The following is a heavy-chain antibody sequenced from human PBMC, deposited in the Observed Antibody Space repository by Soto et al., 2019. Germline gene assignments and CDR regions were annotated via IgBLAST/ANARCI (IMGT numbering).Heavy chain of an antibody. V-gene: IGHV3-74*01. J-gene: IGHJ4*02. CDR2: MNSDGSII. Sequence: HPVGSLRLSCVVSEFTFSSSWMHWVRQGPGKGLVWVSRMNSDGSIINYADSVKGRFTTSRDNAKNMLYLQMNSLRAEDTAVYYCAKGLHSYYYDSSGSIGGRFFDYWGQGTLVTVSS. D-gene: IGHD3-22*01. CDR3: AKGLHSYYYDSSGSIGGRFFDY. CDR1: EFTFSSSW.